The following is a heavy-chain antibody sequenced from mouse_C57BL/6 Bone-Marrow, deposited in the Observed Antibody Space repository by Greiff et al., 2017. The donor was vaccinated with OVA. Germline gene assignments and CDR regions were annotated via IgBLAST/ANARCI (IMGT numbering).Heavy chain of an antibody. V-gene: IGHV1-4*01. CDR3: ARWKGYFDV. J-gene: IGHJ1*03. CDR1: GYTFTSYT. Sequence: QVQLQQSGAELARPGASVKMSCKASGYTFTSYTMHWVKQRPGQGLEWIGYINPSSGYTKYNQKFKDKATSTADKSSSTAYMQLSSLTSEDSAVYYCARWKGYFDVWGTGTTVTVSS. CDR2: INPSSGYT.